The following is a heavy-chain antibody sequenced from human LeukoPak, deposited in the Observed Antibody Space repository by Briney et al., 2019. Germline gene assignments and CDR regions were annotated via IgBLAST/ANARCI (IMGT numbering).Heavy chain of an antibody. CDR3: ARDRVPAADY. D-gene: IGHD2-2*01. J-gene: IGHJ4*02. V-gene: IGHV4-59*01. CDR1: GGSMTSYY. Sequence: SETLSLTCTVSGGSMTSYYWSWIRQPPGKGLEWIGYIYYSGSINYNPSLKSRVAISIDTSKNQFSLKLTSVTAEDTAVYYCARDRVPAADYWGRGTLVTVSS. CDR2: IYYSGSI.